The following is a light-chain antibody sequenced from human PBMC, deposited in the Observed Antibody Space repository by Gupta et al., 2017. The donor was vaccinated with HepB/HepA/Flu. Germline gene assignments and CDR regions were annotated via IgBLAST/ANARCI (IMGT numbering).Light chain of an antibody. V-gene: IGKV1-39*01. CDR1: QNIRAY. CDR2: GAS. Sequence: DIPVTQSPPSLSASVGDRIPITCRAGQNIRAYLNWYQQRPGKAPNLLIYGASNRQTGVPSRFSGSGSGTEFTLTISSLQLEDFATYFCKQTYSAPWTFGLGTKVDIK. CDR3: KQTYSAPWT. J-gene: IGKJ1*01.